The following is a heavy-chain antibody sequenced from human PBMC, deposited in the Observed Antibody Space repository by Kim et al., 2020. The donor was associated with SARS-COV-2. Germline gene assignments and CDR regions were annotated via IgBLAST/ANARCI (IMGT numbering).Heavy chain of an antibody. CDR2: IYYSGST. CDR1: GGSISSYY. Sequence: SETLSLTCTVSGGSISSYYWSWIRQPPGKGLEWIGYIYYSGSTNYNPSLKSRVTISVDTSKNQFSLKLSSVTAADTAVYYCARHGIYYGSGSYAVDYWGQGTLVTVSS. CDR3: ARHGIYYGSGSYAVDY. J-gene: IGHJ4*02. D-gene: IGHD3-10*01. V-gene: IGHV4-59*08.